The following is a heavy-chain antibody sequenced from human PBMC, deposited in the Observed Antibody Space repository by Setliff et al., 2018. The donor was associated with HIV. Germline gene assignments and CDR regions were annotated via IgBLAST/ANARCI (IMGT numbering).Heavy chain of an antibody. CDR3: ARTTSNSYRYHYYYSMDV. CDR1: GFTFSDYY. J-gene: IGHJ6*02. D-gene: IGHD4-4*01. Sequence: GGSLRLSCAASGFTFSDYYMTWVRQAPGKELEWVSYISSTGNTIYYADSVKGRFTISRDNAKNSLYRQMNSLRAEDAAVYYCARTTSNSYRYHYYYSMDVWGQGTTVTVSS. CDR2: ISSTGNTI. V-gene: IGHV3-11*01.